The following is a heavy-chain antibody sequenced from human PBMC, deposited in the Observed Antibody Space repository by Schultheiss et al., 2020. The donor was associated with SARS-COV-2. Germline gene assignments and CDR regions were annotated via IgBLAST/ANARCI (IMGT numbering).Heavy chain of an antibody. J-gene: IGHJ4*02. CDR2: ISWNSGSI. Sequence: GGSLRLSCAASGFTFDDYAMHWVRQAPGKGLEWVSGISWNSGSIGYADSVKGRFTISRYNSKNTLYLQMNSLRAEDTAVYYCAKQRVKQAATGPFDYWGQGTLVTVSS. CDR3: AKQRVKQAATGPFDY. D-gene: IGHD2-15*01. CDR1: GFTFDDYA. V-gene: IGHV3-9*01.